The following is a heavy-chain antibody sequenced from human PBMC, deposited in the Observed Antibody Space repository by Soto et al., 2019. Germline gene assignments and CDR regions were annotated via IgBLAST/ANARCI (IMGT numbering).Heavy chain of an antibody. V-gene: IGHV4-4*07. Sequence: SETLSLTCTFSVGSIRSYYWSCIRHPAGKGLEWIGRIYTSGSTNYNPSLKSRVTMSVDTSKNQFSLKLSSVTAADTAVYYCARAQYYYDSSGINDASDIRGLGTRVT. CDR3: ARAQYYYDSSGINDASDI. D-gene: IGHD3-22*01. J-gene: IGHJ3*02. CDR2: IYTSGST. CDR1: VGSIRSYY.